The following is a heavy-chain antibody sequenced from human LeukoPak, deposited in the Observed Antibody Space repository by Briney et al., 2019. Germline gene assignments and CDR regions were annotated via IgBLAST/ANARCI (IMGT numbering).Heavy chain of an antibody. CDR1: GSTVSSNY. CDR3: ARDPRVDYSGMDV. J-gene: IGHJ6*02. Sequence: GGSLRLSCAASGSTVSSNYMNWVRQAPGKGLEWISTIFSDDTTYYADSVKGRFIISRDNSKNTLYLQMSSLRVEDTAVYYCARDPRVDYSGMDVWGQGTTVTVSS. CDR2: IFSDDTT. D-gene: IGHD2-15*01. V-gene: IGHV3-66*01.